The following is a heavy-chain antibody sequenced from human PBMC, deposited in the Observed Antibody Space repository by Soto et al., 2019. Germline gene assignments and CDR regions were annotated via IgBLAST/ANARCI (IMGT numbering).Heavy chain of an antibody. V-gene: IGHV3-9*01. CDR2: ITWNSNNI. D-gene: IGHD3-9*01. CDR1: GFKFDDYA. Sequence: SLRLSCAASGFKFDDYAMHWVRQAPGKGLEWVSGITWNSNNIGYADSVKGRFTISRDNAKNSLYLQMDALTPEDTAFYYCAKDSAYDILTGYAFDTWGQGTMVTVSS. CDR3: AKDSAYDILTGYAFDT. J-gene: IGHJ3*02.